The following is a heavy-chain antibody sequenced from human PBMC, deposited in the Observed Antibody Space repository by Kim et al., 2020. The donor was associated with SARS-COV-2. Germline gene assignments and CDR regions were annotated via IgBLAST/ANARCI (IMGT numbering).Heavy chain of an antibody. J-gene: IGHJ6*02. D-gene: IGHD3-3*01. CDR2: ISYDGSNK. V-gene: IGHV3-30*18. Sequence: GGSLRLSCAASGFTFSSYGMHWVRQAPGKGLEWVAVISYDGSNKYYADSVKGRFTISRDNSKNTLYLQMNSLRAEDTAVYYCAKDPSPQAYDFWSGYPYYYYYGMDVWGQGTTVTVSS. CDR1: GFTFSSYG. CDR3: AKDPSPQAYDFWSGYPYYYYYGMDV.